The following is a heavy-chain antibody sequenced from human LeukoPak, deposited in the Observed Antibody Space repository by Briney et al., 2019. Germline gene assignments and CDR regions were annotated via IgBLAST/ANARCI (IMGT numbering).Heavy chain of an antibody. CDR3: ARDRSSWYPSCFDP. V-gene: IGHV4-4*02. J-gene: IGHJ5*02. CDR1: GGSISSSNW. Sequence: TPSGTLSLTCAVSGGSISSSNWWSWVRPPPGKGLGWIGEIYHSGSTNYNPSLKSRVTISVDTSKNQFSLKLSSVTAADTGVYYCARDRSSWYPSCFDPWGEGTLVSVSS. CDR2: IYHSGST. D-gene: IGHD6-13*01.